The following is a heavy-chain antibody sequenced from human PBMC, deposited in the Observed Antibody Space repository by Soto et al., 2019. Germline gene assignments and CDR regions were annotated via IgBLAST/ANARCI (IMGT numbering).Heavy chain of an antibody. CDR2: IIPILGIA. V-gene: IGHV1-69*08. CDR1: GGTFSSYT. Sequence: QVQLVQSGAEVKKPGSSVKVSCKASGGTFSSYTISWVRQAPGQGRECMGRIIPILGIANYAQQFQGRVTITADKSTSTASMELGSLRSEDTAVYYCAREVRYCSSTSCYSDYWGKGTPVTVSS. D-gene: IGHD2-2*01. J-gene: IGHJ4*02. CDR3: AREVRYCSSTSCYSDY.